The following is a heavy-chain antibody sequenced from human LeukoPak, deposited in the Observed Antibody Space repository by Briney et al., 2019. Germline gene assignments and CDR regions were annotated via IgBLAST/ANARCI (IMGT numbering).Heavy chain of an antibody. CDR2: ISYSGST. D-gene: IGHD3-16*02. CDR3: ARYIWGSYPTFEDY. CDR1: GGSISSYY. V-gene: IGHV4-59*01. J-gene: IGHJ4*02. Sequence: SETLSLTCTVSGGSISSYYLSWFRQPPGKGLEWIGYISYSGSTNYNPSLKSRVTISVDTSKNQFSLKLSSVTAADTAVYYCARYIWGSYPTFEDYWGQGTLVTVSS.